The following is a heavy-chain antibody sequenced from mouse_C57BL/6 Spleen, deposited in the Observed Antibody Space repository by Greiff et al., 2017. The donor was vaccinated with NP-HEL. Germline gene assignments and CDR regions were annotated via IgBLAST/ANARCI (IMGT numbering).Heavy chain of an antibody. J-gene: IGHJ2*01. Sequence: VMLVESGPELVKPGASVKISCKASGYAFSSSWMNWVKQRPGKGLEWIGRIYPGDGDTNYNGKFKGKATLTADKSSSTAYMQLSSLTSEDSAVYFCARYYYYGSSYGFDYWGQGTTLTVSS. CDR3: ARYYYYGSSYGFDY. CDR1: GYAFSSSW. V-gene: IGHV1-82*01. D-gene: IGHD1-1*01. CDR2: IYPGDGDT.